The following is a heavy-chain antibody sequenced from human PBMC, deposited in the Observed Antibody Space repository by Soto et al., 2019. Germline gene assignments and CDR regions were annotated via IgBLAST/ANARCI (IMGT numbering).Heavy chain of an antibody. V-gene: IGHV3-23*01. D-gene: IGHD4-17*01. CDR2: LSGGGSNT. CDR1: GFSFSSYS. J-gene: IGHJ4*02. CDR3: ARWDGYGDV. Sequence: PWGSLTVSCASCGFSFSSYSMSWVRQTPGKGLAWVSGLSGGGSNTFYADSVQGRLTISVDNSKNTVYLQMNRLRVEDTAVYYCARWDGYGDVWGQGTMVTVSS.